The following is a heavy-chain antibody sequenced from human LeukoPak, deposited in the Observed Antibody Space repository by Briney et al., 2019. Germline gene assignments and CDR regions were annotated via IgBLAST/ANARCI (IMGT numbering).Heavy chain of an antibody. Sequence: SETLSLTCTISGGSINNYYWSWIRQTPGKGLEWIGYIYYNGDTHYNPSLNSRLSMSVDTPKKQFSLNLRSVTAADTAVYYCVRGPYGSSISNWFDPWGQGLLVTVSS. CDR2: IYYNGDT. CDR3: VRGPYGSSISNWFDP. CDR1: GGSINNYY. J-gene: IGHJ5*02. V-gene: IGHV4-59*01. D-gene: IGHD3-10*01.